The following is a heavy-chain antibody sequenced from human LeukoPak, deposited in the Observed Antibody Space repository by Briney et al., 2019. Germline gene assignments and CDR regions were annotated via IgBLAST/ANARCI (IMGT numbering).Heavy chain of an antibody. Sequence: GGSLRLSCAASGFTFSSYSMNWVRQAPGKGLEWVSSISSSSYIYYADSVKGRFTISRDNAKNSLYLQMNSLRAEDTAVYYCARERSDGEYVGETFDYWGQGTLVTVSS. CDR2: ISSSSYI. V-gene: IGHV3-21*01. D-gene: IGHD4-17*01. J-gene: IGHJ4*02. CDR1: GFTFSSYS. CDR3: ARERSDGEYVGETFDY.